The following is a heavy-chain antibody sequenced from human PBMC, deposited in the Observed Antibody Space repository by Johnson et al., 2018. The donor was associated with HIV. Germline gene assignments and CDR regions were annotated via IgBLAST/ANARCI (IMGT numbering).Heavy chain of an antibody. CDR2: IYSGGSK. CDR1: GFTVSSNY. V-gene: IGHV3-66*02. D-gene: IGHD3-9*01. Sequence: EVQLVESGGGLVQPGGSLRLSCAASGFTVSSNYMSWVRQAPGKGLEWVSVIYSGGSKYYADCVKGRFTIARDNSKKTLYLQMNSLRSEDTAVYYCAIYDILTGYYAFDIWGQGTMVTVSS. CDR3: AIYDILTGYYAFDI. J-gene: IGHJ3*02.